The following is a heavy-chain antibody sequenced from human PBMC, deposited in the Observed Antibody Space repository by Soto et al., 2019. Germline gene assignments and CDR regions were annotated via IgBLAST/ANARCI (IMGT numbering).Heavy chain of an antibody. J-gene: IGHJ4*02. D-gene: IGHD2-2*01. Sequence: QVQLVQSGAEVKKPGASVKVSCKASGYSFTTYTISWVRQAPGQGLQWMGWISPYSGYTTYAQNLQGRVSMTTETSTTTAYLEARSLRSDDTAVYYCARVRGSSLVVPGASDYWGQGTLVTVSS. CDR3: ARVRGSSLVVPGASDY. CDR2: ISPYSGYT. CDR1: GYSFTTYT. V-gene: IGHV1-18*04.